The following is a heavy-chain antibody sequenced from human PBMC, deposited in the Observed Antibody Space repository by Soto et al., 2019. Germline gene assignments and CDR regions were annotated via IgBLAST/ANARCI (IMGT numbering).Heavy chain of an antibody. CDR3: ARKREMATIFLTYYYYGMDV. J-gene: IGHJ6*02. CDR1: GFTFSSYA. CDR2: ISGSGGST. Sequence: GGSLRLSCAASGFTFSSYAMSWVRQAPGKGLEWVSAISGSGGSTYYADSVKGRFTISRDDSKNTLYLQMNSLRAEDTAVYYCARKREMATIFLTYYYYGMDVWGQGTTVTVSS. V-gene: IGHV3-23*01. D-gene: IGHD5-12*01.